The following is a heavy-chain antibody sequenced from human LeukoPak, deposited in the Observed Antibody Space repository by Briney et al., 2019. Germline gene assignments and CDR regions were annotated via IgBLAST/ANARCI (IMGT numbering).Heavy chain of an antibody. CDR3: ARAPDGYGDYETDY. CDR2: ISAYNGNT. J-gene: IGHJ4*02. CDR1: GYTFTSYG. D-gene: IGHD4-17*01. Sequence: ASVKVSCKASGYTFTSYGISWVRQAPGQGLEWMGWISAYNGNTNYAQKLQGRVTMTTDTSTSTAYMELRSLRSDDTAVYYCARAPDGYGDYETDYWGQGTLVTVSS. V-gene: IGHV1-18*01.